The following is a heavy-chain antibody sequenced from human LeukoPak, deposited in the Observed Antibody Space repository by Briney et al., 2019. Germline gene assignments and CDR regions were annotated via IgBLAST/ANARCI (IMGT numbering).Heavy chain of an antibody. D-gene: IGHD3/OR15-3a*01. V-gene: IGHV3-53*01. CDR1: GFTFSSYY. Sequence: AGGSLRLSCAASGFTFSSYYMSWVRQAPDMGLEWVSVLYNGGTTYYADSVKGRFTISRDNSKNTVYLQMDSLRAEDTAVYYCAREPGTDYRKYYFDYWGQGTLVTVSS. CDR2: LYNGGTT. J-gene: IGHJ4*02. CDR3: AREPGTDYRKYYFDY.